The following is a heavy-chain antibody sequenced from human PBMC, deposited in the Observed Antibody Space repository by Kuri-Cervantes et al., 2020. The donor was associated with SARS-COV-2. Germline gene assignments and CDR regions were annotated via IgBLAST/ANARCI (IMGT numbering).Heavy chain of an antibody. J-gene: IGHJ4*02. Sequence: SETLSLTCAMYGESASGYFWSWVRQPPGTGLEWIGDIKHSGSTNCNPSLKSRVIISVDTSKNQFSLKLTSVTAADTAVYYCARGVPGFWGPGTLVTVSS. CDR1: GESASGYF. CDR3: ARGVPGF. CDR2: IKHSGST. V-gene: IGHV4-34*01.